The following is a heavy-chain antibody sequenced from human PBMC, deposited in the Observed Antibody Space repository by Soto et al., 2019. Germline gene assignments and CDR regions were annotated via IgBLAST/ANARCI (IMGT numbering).Heavy chain of an antibody. CDR1: GFTYTRYS. V-gene: IGHV3-21*06. CDR2: ISCTTNYI. CDR3: ARESEDLTSNLDY. J-gene: IGHJ4*02. Sequence: EVQLVESGGGLVKPGGSLRLSCAASGFTYTRYSMNWVRQAAGKGLEWVSSISCTTNYIYYGDSMKGRFTISRDNAKNSLYLEMNSLRAEDTAVYYCARESEDLTSNLDYWGQGTLVTVSS.